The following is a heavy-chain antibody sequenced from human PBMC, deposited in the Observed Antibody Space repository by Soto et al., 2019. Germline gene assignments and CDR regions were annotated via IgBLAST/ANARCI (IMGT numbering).Heavy chain of an antibody. J-gene: IGHJ6*02. V-gene: IGHV3-15*07. CDR2: IKMKSEGATT. Sequence: EAQLGESGGGLVTPGGSLRLSCEASGFTFSNAWMNWVRQAPGKGLEWVGLIKMKSEGATTHYAAPVNGRFTISRDDSKKILYLPMSSLKTEDTAVYYCTTLGSHYYYHNFDVWGQGTTVAVSS. CDR3: TTLGSHYYYHNFDV. CDR1: GFTFSNAW.